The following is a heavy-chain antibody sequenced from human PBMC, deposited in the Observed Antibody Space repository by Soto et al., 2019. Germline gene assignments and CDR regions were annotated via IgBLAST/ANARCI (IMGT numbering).Heavy chain of an antibody. D-gene: IGHD2-2*01. V-gene: IGHV4-30-4*01. Sequence: QVQLQESGPGLVKPSQTLSLTCTVSGGSISSGDYYWSWIRQPPGKGLEWIGYIYYSGSTYYNPSLKSRVTITVDTSKNQFSLQLSSVTAADTAVHYCAREIIVLVPAAPATVWGQGTLVTVSS. CDR3: AREIIVLVPAAPATV. J-gene: IGHJ4*02. CDR2: IYYSGST. CDR1: GGSISSGDYY.